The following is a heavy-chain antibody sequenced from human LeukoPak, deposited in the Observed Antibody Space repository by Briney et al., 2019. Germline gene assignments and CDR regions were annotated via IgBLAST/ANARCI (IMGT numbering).Heavy chain of an antibody. D-gene: IGHD3-9*01. CDR2: ISDDGTHT. V-gene: IGHV3-74*01. Sequence: GGSLRLSCAASGFTFSIYTMIWVRQSPGKGLEWVSRISDDGTHTGYADSVKGRFTISRDNAKNTLYLQMNSLRADDTAVYYCTRVFATGPSFDYWGQGTLVTVSS. CDR3: TRVFATGPSFDY. J-gene: IGHJ4*02. CDR1: GFTFSIYT.